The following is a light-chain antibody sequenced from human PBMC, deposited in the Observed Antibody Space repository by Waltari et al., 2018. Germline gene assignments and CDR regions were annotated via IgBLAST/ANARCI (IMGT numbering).Light chain of an antibody. CDR2: DAS. Sequence: EIMLTQSPGTLSLSPGERDTLSCRASQSISRFLAWYQQKPGQAPRLLIYDASTRATGIPDRFSGSGSGTDFSLTINRLEPEDIAVYYCQKYGSLPATFGQGTKVEIK. J-gene: IGKJ1*01. V-gene: IGKV3-20*01. CDR1: QSISRF. CDR3: QKYGSLPAT.